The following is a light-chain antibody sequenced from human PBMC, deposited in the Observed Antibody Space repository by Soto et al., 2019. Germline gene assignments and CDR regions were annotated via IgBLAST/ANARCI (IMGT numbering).Light chain of an antibody. V-gene: IGLV2-14*03. Sequence: QSALTQPASVSASPGQSIAISCTGTDSDIGGYDHVSWHQQHPGKAPKLLIYDVTNRPSGVSSRFSGSKAGRTASLTISGLQTEDEADYYCSSHTSSTALVFGTGTKVTVL. J-gene: IGLJ1*01. CDR1: DSDIGGYDH. CDR2: DVT. CDR3: SSHTSSTALV.